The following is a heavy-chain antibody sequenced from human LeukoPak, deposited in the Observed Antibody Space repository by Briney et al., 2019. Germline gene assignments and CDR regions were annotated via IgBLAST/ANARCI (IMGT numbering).Heavy chain of an antibody. CDR1: GFTFNIYA. D-gene: IGHD2-21*02. CDR2: ISSNGGST. CDR3: ASYCGGDCYCY. V-gene: IGHV3-64D*09. Sequence: PGGSLRLSCSASGFTFNIYAMHWVRQAPGKGLEYVSAISSNGGSTYYADSVKGRFTISRDNSTNTLYLQMSSLRAEDTAVYYCASYCGGDCYCYWGQGTLVTVSS. J-gene: IGHJ4*02.